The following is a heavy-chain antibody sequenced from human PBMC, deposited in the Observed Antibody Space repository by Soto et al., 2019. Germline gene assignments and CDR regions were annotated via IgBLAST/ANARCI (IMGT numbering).Heavy chain of an antibody. Sequence: ELQLVESGGGLIQPGGSLRLSCAASGFTVTRNYMTWVRLAPGKGLECVSTIHTGGKTFYTDSVKGRFTVSRDASKNTVDLQMNTLSVEDTAVYYCATGGSKRVRGAIVAVFHLEFWGRGTVVTVSS. J-gene: IGHJ4*02. V-gene: IGHV3-53*02. D-gene: IGHD3-10*01. CDR2: IHTGGKT. CDR1: GFTVTRNY. CDR3: ATGGSKRVRGAIVAVFHLEF.